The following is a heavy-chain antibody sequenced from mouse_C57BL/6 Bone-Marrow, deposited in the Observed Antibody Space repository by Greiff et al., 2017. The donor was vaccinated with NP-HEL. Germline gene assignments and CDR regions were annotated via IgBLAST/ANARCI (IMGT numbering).Heavy chain of an antibody. CDR1: GFTFSDYY. D-gene: IGHD1-1*01. CDR3: ARDRGTTVDWYFDV. CDR2: INYDGSST. J-gene: IGHJ1*03. Sequence: DVKLVESEGGLVQPGSSMKLSCTASGFTFSDYYMAWVRQVPEKGLEWVANINYDGSSTYYLDSLKSRFIISSDNAKNILYLQMSSLKSEDTATYYCARDRGTTVDWYFDVWGTGTTVTVSS. V-gene: IGHV5-16*01.